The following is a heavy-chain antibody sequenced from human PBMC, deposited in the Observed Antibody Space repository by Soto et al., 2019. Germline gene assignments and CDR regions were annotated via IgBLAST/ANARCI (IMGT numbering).Heavy chain of an antibody. CDR3: AKELHYYDSSGYLDY. J-gene: IGHJ4*02. V-gene: IGHV3-23*01. CDR2: ISGSGGST. CDR1: GLTFSSYA. D-gene: IGHD3-22*01. Sequence: LRLSCAASGLTFSSYAMAWVRQAPGKGLEWVSTISGSGGSTYYADSVKGRFTISRDNSKNTLYLQMNSLRAEDTAVYYCAKELHYYDSSGYLDYWGQGTLVTVS.